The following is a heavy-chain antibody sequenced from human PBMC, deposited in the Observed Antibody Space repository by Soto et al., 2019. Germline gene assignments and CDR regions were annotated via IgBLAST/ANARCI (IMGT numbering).Heavy chain of an antibody. CDR2: LSWNSDRV. Sequence: EVQLMESGGGLVQPGRSLRLSCAVSGVTFDDHAMHWVRQVPGKGLECIASLSWNSDRVEYAESVKGRFSISRDNAANSLYLQMNSVTPDDTALYYCVKDRDSGTYYFSLFDSWGPVTLVTVSS. D-gene: IGHD1-26*01. J-gene: IGHJ4*02. V-gene: IGHV3-9*01. CDR3: VKDRDSGTYYFSLFDS. CDR1: GVTFDDHA.